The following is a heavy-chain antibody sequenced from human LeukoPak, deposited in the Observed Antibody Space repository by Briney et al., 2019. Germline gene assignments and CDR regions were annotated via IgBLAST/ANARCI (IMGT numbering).Heavy chain of an antibody. Sequence: PGGSLRLSCAASGFTFSSYWMHWVRQAPGKGLEWVANIKEDGSEKYHVDSVKGRFTISRDNAKNSLYLQMNSLRAEDSAVYYCAREIPGGAVTLDYWGQGTLVTVSS. D-gene: IGHD1-26*01. CDR2: IKEDGSEK. J-gene: IGHJ4*02. CDR3: AREIPGGAVTLDY. V-gene: IGHV3-7*01. CDR1: GFTFSSYW.